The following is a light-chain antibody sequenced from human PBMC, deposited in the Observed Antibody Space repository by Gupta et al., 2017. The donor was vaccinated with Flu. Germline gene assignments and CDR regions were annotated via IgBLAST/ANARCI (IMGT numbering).Light chain of an antibody. CDR1: QSMSTS. J-gene: IGKJ1*01. Sequence: PSTLSASVGDRVTITCRASQSMSTSLAWYQQKPGKAPQLLVFQASSLQRGVPSTFSGSASGTEFTLTIDSLQPGDFATYYCQQYNSYPWTFGQGTKVEF. CDR3: QQYNSYPWT. CDR2: QAS. V-gene: IGKV1-5*03.